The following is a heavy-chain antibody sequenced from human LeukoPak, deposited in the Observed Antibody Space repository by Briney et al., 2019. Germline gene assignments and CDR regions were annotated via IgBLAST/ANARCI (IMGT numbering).Heavy chain of an antibody. CDR3: ARDGDSSAYHYFDY. J-gene: IGHJ4*02. CDR1: GFTFSSYT. Sequence: GGSLRLSCAASGFTFSSYTMNWVRQAPGKGLEWVSSISGSGTFIYDADSTKGRFTISRDNVRNSLYLQMNSLRVDDTAVYYCARDGDSSAYHYFDYWGQGTLVTVSS. D-gene: IGHD3-22*01. V-gene: IGHV3-21*01. CDR2: ISGSGTFI.